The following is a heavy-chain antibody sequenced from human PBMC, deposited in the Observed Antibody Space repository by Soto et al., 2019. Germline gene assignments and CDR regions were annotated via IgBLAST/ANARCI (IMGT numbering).Heavy chain of an antibody. CDR1: GGSISSGGYY. D-gene: IGHD3-10*01. Sequence: SETLSLTCTVSGGSISSGGYYWSWIRQHPGKGLEWIGYIYYSGSTYYNPSLKSRVTISVDTSKNQFSLKLSSVTAADTAVYYCAREPKNLWFGELCWGQGTLVTVSS. CDR2: IYYSGST. V-gene: IGHV4-31*03. CDR3: AREPKNLWFGELC. J-gene: IGHJ4*02.